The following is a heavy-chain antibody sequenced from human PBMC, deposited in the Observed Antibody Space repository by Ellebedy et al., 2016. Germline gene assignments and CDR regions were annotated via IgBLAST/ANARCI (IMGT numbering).Heavy chain of an antibody. CDR1: GGSISSSSYY. CDR2: IYYSGST. Sequence: SETLSLTCTVSGGSISSSSYYWGWIRQPPGKGLEWIGNIYYSGSTYYNPSLKSRVTISVDTSKNQFSLKLSSVTATDTAVYYCARHAGYGPIPLGYFDYWGQGTLVTVSS. CDR3: ARHAGYGPIPLGYFDY. J-gene: IGHJ4*02. V-gene: IGHV4-39*01. D-gene: IGHD4-17*01.